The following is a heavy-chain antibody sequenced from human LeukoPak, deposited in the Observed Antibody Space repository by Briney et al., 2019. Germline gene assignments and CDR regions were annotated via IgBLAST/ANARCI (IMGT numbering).Heavy chain of an antibody. CDR1: GFTFSSYA. J-gene: IGHJ4*02. CDR3: AKDNAVYYYDSSGYLSSLDY. V-gene: IGHV3-23*01. D-gene: IGHD3-22*01. Sequence: PGGSLRLSCAASGFTFSSYATSWVRQAPGKGLEWVSAISGSGGSTYYADSVKGRFTISRDNSKNTLYLQMNSLRAEDTAVYYCAKDNAVYYYDSSGYLSSLDYWGQGTLVTVSS. CDR2: ISGSGGST.